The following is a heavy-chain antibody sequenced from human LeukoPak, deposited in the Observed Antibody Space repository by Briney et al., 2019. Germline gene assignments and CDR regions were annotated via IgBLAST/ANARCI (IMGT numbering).Heavy chain of an antibody. V-gene: IGHV3-11*01. CDR3: ARSVPAAIQDGWFDP. D-gene: IGHD2-2*02. CDR1: GFTFSDYY. CDR2: ISSSGSTI. J-gene: IGHJ5*02. Sequence: PGGSLRLSCAASGFTFSDYYMSWIRQAPGKGLEWVSYISSSGSTIYYADSVKGRFTISGDNAKNSLYLQMNSLRAEDTAVYYCARSVPAAIQDGWFDPWGQGTLVTVSS.